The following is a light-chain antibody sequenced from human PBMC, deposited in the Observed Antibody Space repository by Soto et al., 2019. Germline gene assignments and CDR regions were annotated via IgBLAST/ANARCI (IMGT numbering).Light chain of an antibody. CDR2: DVS. Sequence: QSALTQPPSASGSPGQSVTISCTGTSSDVGAYNYVSWYQQHPGKAPKLMIYDVSKRPSGVPDRFSGSNSGNTVSLTVSGLQAEDEDDFYCIAYAGSSILVFGGGTKLT. CDR1: SSDVGAYNY. V-gene: IGLV2-8*01. J-gene: IGLJ3*02. CDR3: IAYAGSSILV.